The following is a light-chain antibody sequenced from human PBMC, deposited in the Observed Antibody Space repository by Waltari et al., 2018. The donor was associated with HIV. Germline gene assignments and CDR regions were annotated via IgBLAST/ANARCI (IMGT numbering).Light chain of an antibody. V-gene: IGLV2-14*03. CDR2: DVS. J-gene: IGLJ1*01. CDR3: SSYTSSTTDV. Sequence: QSALTQPASVSGSPGQAITISCTGTSSDGGGYNFVPWYQQHPGKAPKLTMYDVSHRPSGVSNRFSGSKSGNTASLTISGLQAEDEADYYCSSYTSSTTDVFGTGTKVTVL. CDR1: SSDGGGYNF.